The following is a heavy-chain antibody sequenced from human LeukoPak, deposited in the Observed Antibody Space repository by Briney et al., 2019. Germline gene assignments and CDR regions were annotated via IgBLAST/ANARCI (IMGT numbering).Heavy chain of an antibody. Sequence: PGGSLRLSCSASGFTFKSYAMHWVRQAPGKGLEWVAVISYDGSNKYYADSVKGRFTISRDNSKNTLYLQMNSLRAEDTAVYYCARGAVPGYYFDYWGQGTLVTVSS. CDR1: GFTFKSYA. CDR2: ISYDGSNK. J-gene: IGHJ4*02. D-gene: IGHD1-14*01. CDR3: ARGAVPGYYFDY. V-gene: IGHV3-30*04.